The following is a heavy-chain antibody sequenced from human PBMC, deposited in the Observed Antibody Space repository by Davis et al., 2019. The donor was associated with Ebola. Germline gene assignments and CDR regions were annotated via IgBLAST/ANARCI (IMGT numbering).Heavy chain of an antibody. D-gene: IGHD3-22*01. J-gene: IGHJ4*02. CDR3: TRTDSSDAVGPFDY. V-gene: IGHV3-48*04. Sequence: GESLKISCGASGFTFRSYSMNWVRQAPGKGLEWVSYISSRSSTIFYSDSVKGRFTISRDNAKNSLFLQMNSLRADDTAVYYCTRTDSSDAVGPFDYWGQGTLVTVSS. CDR2: ISSRSSTI. CDR1: GFTFRSYS.